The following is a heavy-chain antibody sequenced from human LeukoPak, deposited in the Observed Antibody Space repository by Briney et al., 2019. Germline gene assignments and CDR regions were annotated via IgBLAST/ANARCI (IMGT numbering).Heavy chain of an antibody. Sequence: GGSLRLSCAASGFTFSDYYMSWIRQAPGKGLEWVSYISSSGSTIYYADSVKGRFTISRDNAKNSLYLQMNSLRAEDTAVYYCARDNGELFSVSLYYYYMDVWGKGTTVTISS. CDR2: ISSSGSTI. D-gene: IGHD3-10*01. J-gene: IGHJ6*03. CDR1: GFTFSDYY. CDR3: ARDNGELFSVSLYYYYMDV. V-gene: IGHV3-11*01.